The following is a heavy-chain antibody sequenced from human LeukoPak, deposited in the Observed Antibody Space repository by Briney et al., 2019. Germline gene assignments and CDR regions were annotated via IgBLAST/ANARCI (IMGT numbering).Heavy chain of an antibody. V-gene: IGHV4-59*01. CDR3: ATSERGYSYGYGFDY. Sequence: ASETLSLTCTVSGGSISSYYWSWIRQPPGKGLEWIGYIYYSGSTNYNPSLKSRVTISVDTSKNQFSLKLSSVTAADTAVYYCATSERGYSYGYGFDYWGQGTLVTVSS. CDR2: IYYSGST. J-gene: IGHJ4*02. CDR1: GGSISSYY. D-gene: IGHD5-18*01.